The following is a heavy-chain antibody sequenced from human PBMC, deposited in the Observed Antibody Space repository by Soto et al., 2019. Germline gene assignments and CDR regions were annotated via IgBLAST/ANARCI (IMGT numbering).Heavy chain of an antibody. CDR2: IYYSGST. V-gene: IGHV4-39*01. CDR1: GGSISSSSYY. D-gene: IGHD6-13*01. J-gene: IGHJ3*02. Sequence: SETLSLTCTVSGGSISSSSYYWGWVRQPPGKGLEWIGSIYYSGSTYYKPSLKSRVTMSVDTSKNQFSLKLSSVTAADTAVYYCARAYVYSSSWYGAFDIWGQGTMVTVSS. CDR3: ARAYVYSSSWYGAFDI.